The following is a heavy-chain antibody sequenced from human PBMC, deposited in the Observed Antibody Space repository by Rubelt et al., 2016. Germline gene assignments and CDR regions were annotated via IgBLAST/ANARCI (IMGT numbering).Heavy chain of an antibody. CDR1: GGSISSSSYY. J-gene: IGHJ4*02. CDR2: IYYSGST. D-gene: IGHD6-19*01. Sequence: QLQLQESGPGLVKPSETLSLTCTVSGGSISSSSYYWGWIRQPPGKGLEWIGSIYYSGSTYYNPSLKSRVPLSVDTSKNQFSRKLSSGTAADTAVYYCARLSSGWYYFDYWGQGTLVTVSS. V-gene: IGHV4-39*01. CDR3: ARLSSGWYYFDY.